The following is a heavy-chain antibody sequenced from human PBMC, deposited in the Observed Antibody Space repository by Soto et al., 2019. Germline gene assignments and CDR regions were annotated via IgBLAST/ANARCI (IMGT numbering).Heavy chain of an antibody. J-gene: IGHJ4*02. CDR2: IYYSGST. CDR3: ARRYGVYFDY. CDR1: GGSISSYY. Sequence: SATLSLTCTVSGGSISSYYWSWIRQPPGKGLEWIGYIYYSGSTNYNPSLKSRVTISVDTSKNQFSLKLSSVTAADTAVYYCARRYGVYFDYWGQGTLVTVS. V-gene: IGHV4-59*08. D-gene: IGHD4-17*01.